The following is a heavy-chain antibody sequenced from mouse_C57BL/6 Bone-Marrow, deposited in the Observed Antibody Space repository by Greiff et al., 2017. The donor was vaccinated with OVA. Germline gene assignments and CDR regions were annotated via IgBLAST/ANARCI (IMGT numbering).Heavy chain of an antibody. J-gene: IGHJ4*01. CDR3: ARGDYPYAMDY. V-gene: IGHV1-63*01. CDR1: GYTFTNYW. Sequence: QVQLQQSGAELVRPGTSVKMSCKASGYTFTNYWIGWAKQRPGHGLEWIGDIYPGGGSTNYNEKFKGKATLTADKSSSTAYMQFSSLTSEDSSIYYCARGDYPYAMDYWGQGTSGTVSS. D-gene: IGHD2-13*01. CDR2: IYPGGGST.